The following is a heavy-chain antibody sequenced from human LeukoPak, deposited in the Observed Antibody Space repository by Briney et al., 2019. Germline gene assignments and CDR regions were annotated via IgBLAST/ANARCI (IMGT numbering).Heavy chain of an antibody. CDR2: ISSSSSTI. Sequence: GGSLRLSCAASGFTFSTYSMNWVRQAPGKGLEWVSYISSSSSTIYYADSVKGRFTISRDNAKNSLYLQMNSLRAEDTAVYYCALGYCSGGSCYYYYYGMDVWGQGTTVTVSS. J-gene: IGHJ6*02. D-gene: IGHD2-15*01. CDR3: ALGYCSGGSCYYYYYGMDV. V-gene: IGHV3-48*01. CDR1: GFTFSTYS.